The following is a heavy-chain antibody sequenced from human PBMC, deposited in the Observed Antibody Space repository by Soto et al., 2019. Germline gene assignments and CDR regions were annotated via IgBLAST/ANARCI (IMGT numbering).Heavy chain of an antibody. Sequence: GGSLRLSCAASGFTFSSYAMSWVRQVPGKGLEWVSAISGSGGSTYYADSVKGRFTISRDNSKNTLYLQMNSLRAEDTAVYYCAKDRSGYDPDYYYYYGMDVWGQGTTVTVSS. J-gene: IGHJ6*02. CDR3: AKDRSGYDPDYYYYYGMDV. CDR1: GFTFSSYA. D-gene: IGHD5-12*01. V-gene: IGHV3-23*01. CDR2: ISGSGGST.